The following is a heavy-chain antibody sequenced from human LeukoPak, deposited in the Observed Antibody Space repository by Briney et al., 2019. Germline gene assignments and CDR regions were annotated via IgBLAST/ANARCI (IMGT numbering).Heavy chain of an antibody. CDR2: IIPIFGTA. D-gene: IGHD2-15*01. CDR1: GGTFSSYA. Sequence: ASVKVSCKASGGTFSSYAISGVRQAPGQGLEGVGGIIPIFGTANYAQKFQGRVTITADKSTSTAYMELSSLRSEDTAVYYCARVACSAGSCHSWFDYWGQRTLVTVSS. V-gene: IGHV1-69*06. CDR3: ARVACSAGSCHSWFDY. J-gene: IGHJ4*02.